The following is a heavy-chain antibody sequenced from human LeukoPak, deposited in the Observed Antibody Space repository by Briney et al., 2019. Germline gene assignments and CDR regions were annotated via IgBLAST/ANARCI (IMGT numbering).Heavy chain of an antibody. CDR2: VSASGDKP. J-gene: IGHJ4*02. V-gene: IGHV3-23*01. D-gene: IGHD3-22*01. CDR3: GRDNQDSSGYYYDY. CDR1: GFSFSVYT. Sequence: GGSLRPSCVASGFSFSVYTMSWVRPAPGKGLEWISAVSASGDKPYYADSVKVRFTVSRDNSNDTLYLHMNSLRAEDAALYYCGRDNQDSSGYYYDYWGQGTLVTVSS.